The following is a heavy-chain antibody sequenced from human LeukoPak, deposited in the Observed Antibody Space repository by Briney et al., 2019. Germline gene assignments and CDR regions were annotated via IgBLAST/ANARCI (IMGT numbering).Heavy chain of an antibody. CDR3: ATDIYVWGSYRPLDY. D-gene: IGHD3-16*02. CDR2: IPYDGSNK. J-gene: IGHJ4*02. Sequence: GRTLRLSCAASGFTFSSYAMHWVRQAPGKGLEWVALIPYDGSNKYYADPVKGRFTVSRDNSKNTLYLQMNSLRAEDTAVYYCATDIYVWGSYRPLDYWGQGTLVTVSS. CDR1: GFTFSSYA. V-gene: IGHV3-30*04.